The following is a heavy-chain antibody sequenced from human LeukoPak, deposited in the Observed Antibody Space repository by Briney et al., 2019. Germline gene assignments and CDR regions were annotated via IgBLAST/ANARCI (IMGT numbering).Heavy chain of an antibody. J-gene: IGHJ3*02. V-gene: IGHV3-21*01. Sequence: VGSLRLSSAASGFTFSSYSMNWVRQAPRKGLGWVSSISSIRSYIYYADSVKGRFTISRDNAKNSLYLQMNGLSAEDTAVYYCASGRGSYFAFDIWVQGTKVTVSS. CDR2: ISSIRSYI. D-gene: IGHD1-26*01. CDR3: ASGRGSYFAFDI. CDR1: GFTFSSYS.